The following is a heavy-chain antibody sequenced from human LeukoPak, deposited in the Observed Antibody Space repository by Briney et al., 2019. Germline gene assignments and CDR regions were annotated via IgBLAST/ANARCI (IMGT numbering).Heavy chain of an antibody. CDR1: GFTFDDYA. CDR3: AKDRGTVVTPVFWG. CDR2: ISWNSGSI. J-gene: IGHJ4*02. D-gene: IGHD2-21*02. Sequence: KPGRSLRLSCAASGFTFDDYAMHWVRQAPGKGLEWVSGISWNSGSIGYADSVKGRFTISRDNAKNSLYLQMNSLRAEDTALYYCAKDRGTVVTPVFWGWGQGTLVTVSS. V-gene: IGHV3-9*01.